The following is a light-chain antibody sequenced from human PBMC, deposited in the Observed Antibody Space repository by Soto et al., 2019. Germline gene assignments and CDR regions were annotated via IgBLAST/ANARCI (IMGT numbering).Light chain of an antibody. CDR2: DVS. CDR3: LHDYSYPRT. CDR1: QSVSDR. Sequence: DIQMTQSPSTLFASVGDRVTITCRASQSVSDRLAWYQQKPGKAPKVLIYDVSTLESGVPSRFSGSGSGADFTLTIRSLQPEDSATYYCLHDYSYPRTFGQGTKVDIK. V-gene: IGKV1-5*01. J-gene: IGKJ1*01.